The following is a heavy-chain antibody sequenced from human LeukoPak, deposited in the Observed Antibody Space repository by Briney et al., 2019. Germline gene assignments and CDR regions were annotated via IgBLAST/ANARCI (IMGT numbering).Heavy chain of an antibody. CDR3: AKEPDYTQYYYYYMDV. Sequence: GGSLRLSCAASGFTFSSYGMHWVRQAPGKGLEWVAVIWYDGSNKYYADSVKGRFTISRDNSKNTLYLQMNSLRAEDTAVYYCAKEPDYTQYYYYYMDVWGKGTTVTVSS. V-gene: IGHV3-33*06. J-gene: IGHJ6*03. D-gene: IGHD4-11*01. CDR1: GFTFSSYG. CDR2: IWYDGSNK.